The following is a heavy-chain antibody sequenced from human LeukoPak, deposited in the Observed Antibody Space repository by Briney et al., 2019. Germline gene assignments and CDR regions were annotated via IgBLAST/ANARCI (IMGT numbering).Heavy chain of an antibody. J-gene: IGHJ5*02. CDR3: ARDFSFVVVAQNWFDP. Sequence: SETLSLTCTVSGGSISSGGYYWSWIRQPPGKGLEWIGSIYYSGSTYYNPSLKSRVTISVDTSKNQFSLKLSSVTAADTAVYYCARDFSFVVVAQNWFDPWGQGTLVTVSS. D-gene: IGHD2-15*01. CDR2: IYYSGST. CDR1: GGSISSGGYY. V-gene: IGHV4-39*07.